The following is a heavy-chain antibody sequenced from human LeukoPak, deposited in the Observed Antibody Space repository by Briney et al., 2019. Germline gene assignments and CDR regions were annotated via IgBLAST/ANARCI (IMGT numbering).Heavy chain of an antibody. J-gene: IGHJ6*03. V-gene: IGHV3-21*01. CDR1: GFTFSSYA. CDR2: ISSSSSYI. Sequence: PGGSLRLSCAASGFTFSSYAMSWVRQAPGKGLEWVSSISSSSSYIYYADSVKGRFTISRDNAKNTLYLQMNSLRAEDTAVYYCAKDRADGYSGYMDVWGKGTTVTVSS. CDR3: AKDRADGYSGYMDV. D-gene: IGHD5-24*01.